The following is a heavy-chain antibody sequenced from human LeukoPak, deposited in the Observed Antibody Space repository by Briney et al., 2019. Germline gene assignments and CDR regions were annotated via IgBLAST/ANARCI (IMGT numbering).Heavy chain of an antibody. CDR1: GGTFSSYA. J-gene: IGHJ4*02. V-gene: IGHV1-69*13. D-gene: IGHD2-21*02. CDR3: ARVRQNCGGDCYSGAFDY. Sequence: ASVKVSCTASGGTFSSYAISWVRQAPGQGLEWMGGIIPIFGTANYAQKFQGRVTITADESTSTAYMELSSLRSEDTAVYYCARVRQNCGGDCYSGAFDYWGQGTLVTVSS. CDR2: IIPIFGTA.